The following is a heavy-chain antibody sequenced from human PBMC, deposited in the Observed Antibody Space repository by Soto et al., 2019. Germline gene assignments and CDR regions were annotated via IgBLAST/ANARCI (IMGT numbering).Heavy chain of an antibody. CDR2: IYSGGST. CDR1: GFTVSSNY. Sequence: GGSLRLSCAASGFTVSSNYMSWVRQAPGKGLEWVSVIYSGGSTYYADSVKGRFTISRDNSKNTLYLQMNSLRAEDTAVYYCASPKGSDFRNAFDIWGQGTMVTVSS. J-gene: IGHJ3*02. D-gene: IGHD3-3*01. CDR3: ASPKGSDFRNAFDI. V-gene: IGHV3-53*01.